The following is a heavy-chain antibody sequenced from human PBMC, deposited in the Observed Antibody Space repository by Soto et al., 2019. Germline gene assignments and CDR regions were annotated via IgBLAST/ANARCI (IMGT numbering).Heavy chain of an antibody. CDR3: ARIVGGSMVRGVIYYYYYYGMDV. Sequence: SETLSLTCAVYGGSFSGYYWSWIRQPPGKGLEWIGEINHSGSTNYNPSLKSRVTISVDTSKNQFSLKLSSVTAADTAVYYCARIVGGSMVRGVIYYYYYYGMDVWGQGTTVT. CDR1: GGSFSGYY. J-gene: IGHJ6*02. V-gene: IGHV4-34*01. CDR2: INHSGST. D-gene: IGHD3-10*01.